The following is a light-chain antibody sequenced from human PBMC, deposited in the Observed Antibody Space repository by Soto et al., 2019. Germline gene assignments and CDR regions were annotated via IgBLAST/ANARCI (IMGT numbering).Light chain of an antibody. Sequence: SYELTQPPSVSVAPGQTARITCGGNNIGAYSVYWYQQRPGQAPVLVVYRDTNRPSGISERFSGSNSGNTATLTISRAQAGDEADFYCQVWDSTTENVFGSGTKVTV. CDR1: NIGAYS. CDR3: QVWDSTTENV. V-gene: IGLV3-9*01. CDR2: RDT. J-gene: IGLJ1*01.